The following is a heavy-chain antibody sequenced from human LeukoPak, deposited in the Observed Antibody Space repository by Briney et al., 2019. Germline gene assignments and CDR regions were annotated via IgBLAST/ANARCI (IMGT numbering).Heavy chain of an antibody. Sequence: SQTLSLTCTVSGGSINSGSYYWSWIRQPAGKGLEWIGRIYTSGSTNYNPSLKSRVTISVDTSKNQFSLKLSSVTAADTAVYYCARGGGIFGMAPHYYYGMDVWGQGTTVTVSS. CDR3: ARGGGIFGMAPHYYYGMDV. CDR1: GGSINSGSYY. V-gene: IGHV4-61*02. CDR2: IYTSGST. D-gene: IGHD3-3*01. J-gene: IGHJ6*02.